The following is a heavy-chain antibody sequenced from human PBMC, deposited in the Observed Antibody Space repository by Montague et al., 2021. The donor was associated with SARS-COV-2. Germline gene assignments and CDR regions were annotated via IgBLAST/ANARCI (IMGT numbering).Heavy chain of an antibody. CDR2: MYYTGHT. V-gene: IGHV4-61*01. CDR3: TRSRANVPSRPGFDS. J-gene: IGHJ4*02. D-gene: IGHD2-2*01. Sequence: SETLSLTCTVSGASVASGNFYWGWIRQPPGKGLEWIGYMYYTGHTNYNPSLKSRVTMPVDPSKNQFSLTLTSVTAADTAVYYCTRSRANVPSRPGFDSWGQGALVTVSS. CDR1: GASVASGNFY.